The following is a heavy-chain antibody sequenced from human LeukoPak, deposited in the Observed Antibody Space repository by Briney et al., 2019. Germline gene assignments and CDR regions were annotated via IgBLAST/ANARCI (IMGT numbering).Heavy chain of an antibody. CDR2: IYYTGST. D-gene: IGHD1-26*01. Sequence: SETLSLTCAVSGGSISTYYWNWIRQPPGKGLEWVGYIYYTGSTIYNPSLKSRVTISVDTSKNQFSLKLSSVTAADTAVYYCARITVGANGYNWFDPWGQGTLVTVSS. V-gene: IGHV4-59*08. J-gene: IGHJ5*02. CDR3: ARITVGANGYNWFDP. CDR1: GGSISTYY.